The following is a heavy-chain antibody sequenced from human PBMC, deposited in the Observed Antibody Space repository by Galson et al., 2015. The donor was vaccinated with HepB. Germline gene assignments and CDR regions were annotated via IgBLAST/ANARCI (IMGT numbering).Heavy chain of an antibody. Sequence: SLRLSCAASGFTFSSYAMHWVRQAPGKGLEWVAVISYDGSNKYYADSVKGRFTISRDNSKNTLYLQMNSLRAEDTAVYYCARSRRAAAGTRGYYFDYWGQGTLVTVSS. CDR3: ARSRRAAAGTRGYYFDY. CDR2: ISYDGSNK. V-gene: IGHV3-30-3*01. J-gene: IGHJ4*02. CDR1: GFTFSSYA. D-gene: IGHD6-13*01.